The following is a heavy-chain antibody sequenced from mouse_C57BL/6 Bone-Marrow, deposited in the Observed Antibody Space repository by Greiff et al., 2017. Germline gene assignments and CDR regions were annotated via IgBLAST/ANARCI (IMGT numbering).Heavy chain of an antibody. D-gene: IGHD6-1*01. J-gene: IGHJ2*01. V-gene: IGHV10-1*01. CDR2: IRSKSNNYAT. CDR1: GFSFNTYA. Sequence: EVKVEESGGGLVQPKGSLKLSCAASGFSFNTYAMNWVRQAPGKGLEWVARIRSKSNNYATYYADSVKDRFTISRDDSESMLYLQMNKLKTEDTAMYYCGRHASPYYFDYWGQGTTLTVSS. CDR3: GRHASPYYFDY.